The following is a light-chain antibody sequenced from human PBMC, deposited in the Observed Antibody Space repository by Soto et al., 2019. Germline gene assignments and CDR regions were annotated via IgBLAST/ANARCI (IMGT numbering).Light chain of an antibody. Sequence: EIVMTQSPATLSVSPGERATLSCRASQSVSSNLAWYQQKPGQAPRLLIYGASTRATGIPARFSGSGSGTESTLTLSRLQSEDFAVYYCQQYNNWRTFGQGTKVEIK. CDR3: QQYNNWRT. V-gene: IGKV3D-15*01. J-gene: IGKJ1*01. CDR1: QSVSSN. CDR2: GAS.